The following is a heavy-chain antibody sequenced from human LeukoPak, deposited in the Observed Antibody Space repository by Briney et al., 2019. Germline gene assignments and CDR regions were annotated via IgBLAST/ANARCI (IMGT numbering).Heavy chain of an antibody. CDR3: ARGGIPDY. CDR2: FYTSGTP. J-gene: IGHJ4*02. V-gene: IGHV4-61*02. CDR1: GGSISRGSYF. D-gene: IGHD2-21*01. Sequence: SQTLSLTCTVSGGSISRGSYFWSWIRQPAGKGLEWNGRFYTSGTPNYNPSLKSRVTISVDTSRNQFSLKLSSVTAADTAVYYCARGGIPDYWGQGILVTVSS.